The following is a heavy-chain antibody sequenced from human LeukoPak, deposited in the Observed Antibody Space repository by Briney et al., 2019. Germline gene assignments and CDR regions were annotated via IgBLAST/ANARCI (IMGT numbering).Heavy chain of an antibody. CDR1: GFTFSSYE. J-gene: IGHJ6*03. D-gene: IGHD1-1*01. CDR2: ISSSGSTI. V-gene: IGHV3-48*03. Sequence: PGGSLRLSCAASGFTFSSYEMNWVRQAPGKGLEWVSYISSSGSTIYYADSVKGRFTISRDNAKNSPYLQMNSLRAEDTAIYYCAKSCWTDPHYYYYMDVWGKGTTVTVSS. CDR3: AKSCWTDPHYYYYMDV.